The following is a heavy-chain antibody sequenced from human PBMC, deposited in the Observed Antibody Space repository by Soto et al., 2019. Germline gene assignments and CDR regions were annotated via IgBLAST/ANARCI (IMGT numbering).Heavy chain of an antibody. Sequence: PSETLSLTCTISGGSIRSYYWSWIRQPPGKGLEWIGYIYYSGSTNYNPSLKSRVTISVDTSKNEFSLKLSSVTAADTAVYYCARFSGWYSAFDYWGQGAPVIVSS. CDR2: IYYSGST. CDR3: ARFSGWYSAFDY. D-gene: IGHD6-19*01. V-gene: IGHV4-59*01. CDR1: GGSIRSYY. J-gene: IGHJ4*02.